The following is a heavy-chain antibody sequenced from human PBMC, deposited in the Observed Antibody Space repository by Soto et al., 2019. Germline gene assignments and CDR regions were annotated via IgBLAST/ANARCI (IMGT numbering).Heavy chain of an antibody. CDR3: ARREIQGPIDY. Sequence: QVQLQESGPGLVKPSDTLSLTCAVSGYSISSSNWWGWIRQPPGKGLEWIGYIYYSGTTYYNPSLKSRVTMSVDTSQNQFSLKRTSVTAVDTAVYYCARREIQGPIDYWGQGTLVTVSS. D-gene: IGHD1-26*01. CDR1: GYSISSSNW. J-gene: IGHJ4*02. V-gene: IGHV4-28*01. CDR2: IYYSGTT.